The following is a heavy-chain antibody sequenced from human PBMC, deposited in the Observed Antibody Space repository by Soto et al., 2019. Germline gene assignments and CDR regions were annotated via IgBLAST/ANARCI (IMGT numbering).Heavy chain of an antibody. CDR2: MNPSSGKT. J-gene: IGHJ4*02. CDR1: GYTFTDYD. Sequence: QVQLVQSGAEVTTPGASVKVSCTASGYTFTDYDVTWVRQAPGQGLEWVGMMNPSSGKTDYEQNFQARVTMTRDTSISTACLELSNLGYEDTAVFYCSTWGRDGWYTGFYWGQGTLVTVAS. D-gene: IGHD6-19*01. V-gene: IGHV1-8*01. CDR3: STWGRDGWYTGFY.